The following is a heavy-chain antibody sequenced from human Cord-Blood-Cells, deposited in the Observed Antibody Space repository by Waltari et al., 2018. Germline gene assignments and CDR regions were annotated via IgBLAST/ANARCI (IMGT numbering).Heavy chain of an antibody. CDR2: ICSGGST. Sequence: EVQLVESGGGLIQPGGSLRLSGAASGFTVSSHYLSGVRQAQGKGLEWVSVICSGGSTYYADSVKGRFTISRDNSKNTLYLQMNSLIAEDTAVYYCASKMSSDAFDIWGQGTMVTVSS. V-gene: IGHV3-53*01. CDR3: ASKMSSDAFDI. CDR1: GFTVSSHY. J-gene: IGHJ3*02.